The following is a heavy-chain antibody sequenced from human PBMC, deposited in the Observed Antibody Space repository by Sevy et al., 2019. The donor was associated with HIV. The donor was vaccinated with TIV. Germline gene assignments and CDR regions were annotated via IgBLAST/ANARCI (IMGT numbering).Heavy chain of an antibody. J-gene: IGHJ4*02. CDR2: IRSKGNSYAT. CDR1: GFTFSGSA. D-gene: IGHD5-18*01. Sequence: GGSLRLSCAASGFTFSGSAMHWVRQASGKGLEWVGRIRSKGNSYATAYAASVKGRFTISRDDSKNTAYLQMNSLKTEDTAVYYCTSLSVDTAMGFDYCCQGTLVTVSS. V-gene: IGHV3-73*01. CDR3: TSLSVDTAMGFDY.